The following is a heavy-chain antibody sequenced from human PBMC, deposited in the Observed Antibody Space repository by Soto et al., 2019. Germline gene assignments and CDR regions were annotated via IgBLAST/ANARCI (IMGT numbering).Heavy chain of an antibody. CDR1: GFTFSSYE. J-gene: IGHJ6*02. V-gene: IGHV3-48*03. Sequence: GGSLRLSCAASGFTFSSYEMHWVRQAPGKGLEWVSYISSSGSTIYYADSVKGRFTISRDNAKNSLYLQMNSLRAEDTAVYYCATDLVNYYDSSGYRGMDVWGQGTTVTVSS. D-gene: IGHD3-22*01. CDR3: ATDLVNYYDSSGYRGMDV. CDR2: ISSSGSTI.